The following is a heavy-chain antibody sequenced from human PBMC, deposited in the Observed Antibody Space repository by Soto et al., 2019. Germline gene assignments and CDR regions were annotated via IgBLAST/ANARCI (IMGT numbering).Heavy chain of an antibody. V-gene: IGHV1-18*01. CDR3: ARGGYYDSSGSRNYHYYGMNV. CDR1: GYRFTSYG. J-gene: IGHJ6*02. D-gene: IGHD3-22*01. CDR2: ISAYDDNT. Sequence: ASVKVSCKASGYRFTSYGISWVRQAPGQGLEWLGWISAYDDNTKYAQTLQGRVSMSTDTSTNTAYMGLRSLRSDDTAMYYCARGGYYDSSGSRNYHYYGMNVWGQGTTVTVS.